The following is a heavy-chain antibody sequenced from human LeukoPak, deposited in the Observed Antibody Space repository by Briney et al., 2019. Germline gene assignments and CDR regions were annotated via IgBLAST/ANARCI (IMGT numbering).Heavy chain of an antibody. D-gene: IGHD6-19*01. V-gene: IGHV3-11*03. CDR1: GFTFSDEY. J-gene: IGHJ4*02. Sequence: PGGSLRLSCAASGFTFSDEYMSWIRQAPGKGLEWVSYISNSGSYTNYADSVKGRFTISRDNAKNSLYLQMSGLRAEDTAVYYCARSRGAGPAAYFDYWGQGTLITVSS. CDR3: ARSRGAGPAAYFDY. CDR2: ISNSGSYT.